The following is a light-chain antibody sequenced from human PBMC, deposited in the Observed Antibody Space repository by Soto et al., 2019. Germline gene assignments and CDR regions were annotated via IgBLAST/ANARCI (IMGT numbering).Light chain of an antibody. CDR2: DVS. J-gene: IGLJ1*01. CDR3: SSYTSSSTLSTYV. V-gene: IGLV2-14*03. Sequence: QSVLTQPASVSGSPGQSITISCTGTSSDVGGYNYVSWYQHHPGKAPKLMIYDVSNRPSGVSNRFSGSKSGNTASLIISGFQAEDEADYYCSSYTSSSTLSTYVFGTGTKATVL. CDR1: SSDVGGYNY.